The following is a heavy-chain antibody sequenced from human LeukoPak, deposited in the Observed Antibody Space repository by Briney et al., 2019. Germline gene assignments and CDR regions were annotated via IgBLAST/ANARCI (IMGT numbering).Heavy chain of an antibody. V-gene: IGHV1-69*06. Sequence: SVKVSCKASGGTFSSYAISWVRQAPGQGLEWMGGIIPIFGTANYAQKFQGRVTITADKSTSTAYMELRSLRSEDTALYYCARLGCSGGSCLPDFDYWGQGTLVTVSS. CDR1: GGTFSSYA. J-gene: IGHJ4*02. CDR2: IIPIFGTA. D-gene: IGHD2-15*01. CDR3: ARLGCSGGSCLPDFDY.